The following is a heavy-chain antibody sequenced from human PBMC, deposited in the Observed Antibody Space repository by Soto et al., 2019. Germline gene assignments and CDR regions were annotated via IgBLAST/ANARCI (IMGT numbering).Heavy chain of an antibody. CDR3: ARDLQVEWVLYGRPLNCFDP. CDR1: GYTFTSYG. Sequence: QVQLVQSGAEVKKPGASVKVSCKASGYTFTSYGISWVRQAPGQGLEWMGWISAYNGNTNYAQKLQGRVTITTDTSTSTAYMELRSLRSDDTAVYDCARDLQVEWVLYGRPLNCFDPWGQGTLGTVSS. J-gene: IGHJ5*02. D-gene: IGHD3-3*01. CDR2: ISAYNGNT. V-gene: IGHV1-18*01.